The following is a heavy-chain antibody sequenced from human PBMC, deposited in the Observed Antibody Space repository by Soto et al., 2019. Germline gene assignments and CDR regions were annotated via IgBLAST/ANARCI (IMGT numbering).Heavy chain of an antibody. CDR1: GGTFDSYV. CDR3: ARVHSSGIFYFVDP. Sequence: SVKVSCKASGGTFDSYVISWLRQAPGQGLEWMGGIMPIFGTPNYAQKFRGRVTISADESTSTAYLELSSLTSEDTAVYYCARVHSSGIFYFVDPWGQGTLVTVSS. D-gene: IGHD3-10*01. J-gene: IGHJ5*02. V-gene: IGHV1-69*13. CDR2: IMPIFGTP.